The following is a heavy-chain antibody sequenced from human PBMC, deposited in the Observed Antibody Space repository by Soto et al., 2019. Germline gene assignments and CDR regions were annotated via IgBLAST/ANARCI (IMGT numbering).Heavy chain of an antibody. V-gene: IGHV3-7*01. J-gene: IGHJ4*02. Sequence: EVQLVESGGGFVQPGGSLRLSCVASGFSLSSYWMSWVRQAPGKGLEWVANIKEDGSEKYSADSVKGRFDISRDNAKNSVYLLMNSLRAEDTAVYYCARERYILNAGVDWGQGTLVTVSS. CDR3: ARERYILNAGVD. CDR2: IKEDGSEK. D-gene: IGHD1-20*01. CDR1: GFSLSSYW.